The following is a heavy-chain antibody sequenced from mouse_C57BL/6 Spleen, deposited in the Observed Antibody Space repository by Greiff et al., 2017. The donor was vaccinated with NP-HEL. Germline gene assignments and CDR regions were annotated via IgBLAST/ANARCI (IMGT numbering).Heavy chain of an antibody. CDR1: GYTFTSYW. Sequence: QVQLQQPGAELVKPGASVKLSCKASGYTFTSYWMHWVKQRPGQGLEWIGMIHPNSGSTNYNEKFKSKATLTVDKSSSTAYMQLSSLTSEDSAVYYCARYAGRGDYDAMDYWGQGTSVTVSS. V-gene: IGHV1-64*01. D-gene: IGHD3-3*01. J-gene: IGHJ4*01. CDR3: ARYAGRGDYDAMDY. CDR2: IHPNSGST.